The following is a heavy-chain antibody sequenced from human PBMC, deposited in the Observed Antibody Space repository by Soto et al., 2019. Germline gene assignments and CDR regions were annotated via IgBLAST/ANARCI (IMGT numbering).Heavy chain of an antibody. CDR3: ARLLYNSGWHHFDY. D-gene: IGHD6-25*01. CDR2: MYPGDSHT. CDR1: GYIFTNYW. Sequence: PGESLKISCKGSGYIFTNYWISWVRQMPGKGLEWMGIMYPGDSHTRYSPSFQGQVTMSADRSITTAYLQLSGLKASDTAMYFCARLLYNSGWHHFDYWRQGTLVTVSS. V-gene: IGHV5-51*01. J-gene: IGHJ4*02.